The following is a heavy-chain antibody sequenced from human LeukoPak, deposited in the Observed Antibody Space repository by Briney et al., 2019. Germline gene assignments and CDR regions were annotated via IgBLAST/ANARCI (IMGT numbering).Heavy chain of an antibody. D-gene: IGHD3-22*01. Sequence: GGSPRLSCAASGFTFSNYGMHWVRQAPGKGLEWVAFIHYDGSDRYFADSVKGRFTISRDDSKNTLFLQMYSLRAEDTAVYHCARGEEYDSKEGLDSWGQGTLVTVSS. CDR1: GFTFSNYG. J-gene: IGHJ5*01. CDR3: ARGEEYDSKEGLDS. CDR2: IHYDGSDR. V-gene: IGHV3-30*02.